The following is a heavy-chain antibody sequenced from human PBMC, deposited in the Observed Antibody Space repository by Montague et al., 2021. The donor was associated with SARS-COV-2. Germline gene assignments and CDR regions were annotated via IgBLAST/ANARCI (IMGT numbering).Heavy chain of an antibody. V-gene: IGHV3-23*01. CDR1: GFTFSNYA. J-gene: IGHJ4*02. CDR2: ISGSGGST. Sequence: SLRLSCEASGFTFSNYAMSWVRQAPGKGLEWVSAISGSGGSTYDXDSXKGLFTISRDNSKNTLYLQMNSLRAEATAVYYCAKDPHYDFWSGYYLDYWGQGTLVTVSS. CDR3: AKDPHYDFWSGYYLDY. D-gene: IGHD3-3*01.